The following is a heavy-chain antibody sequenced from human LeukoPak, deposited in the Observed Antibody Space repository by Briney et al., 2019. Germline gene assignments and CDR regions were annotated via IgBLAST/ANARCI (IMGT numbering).Heavy chain of an antibody. Sequence: PSETLSLTCSVSGDFMNGYYWSRIRQPPGKGLEWIGCIYYSGSTNYNPSLKSRVAISVDTSKNQFSLKLSSVTAADTAVYYCARGSGDYGDYGYFDSWGQGTLVTVSS. CDR2: IYYSGST. J-gene: IGHJ4*02. CDR1: GDFMNGYY. V-gene: IGHV4-59*01. D-gene: IGHD4-17*01. CDR3: ARGSGDYGDYGYFDS.